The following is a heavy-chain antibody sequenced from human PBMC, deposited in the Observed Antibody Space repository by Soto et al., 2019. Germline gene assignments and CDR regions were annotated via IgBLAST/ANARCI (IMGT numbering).Heavy chain of an antibody. CDR3: ARDLVSGYSSSSGYYYYYYGMDV. CDR1: GFTFSSYS. CDR2: ISSSSSTI. J-gene: IGHJ6*02. D-gene: IGHD6-6*01. V-gene: IGHV3-48*04. Sequence: PGGSLRLSCAASGFTFSSYSMNWVRQAPGKGLEWVSYISSSSSTIYYADSVKGRFTISRDNAKNSLYLQMNSLRAEDTAVYYCARDLVSGYSSSSGYYYYYYGMDVWGQGTTVTVSS.